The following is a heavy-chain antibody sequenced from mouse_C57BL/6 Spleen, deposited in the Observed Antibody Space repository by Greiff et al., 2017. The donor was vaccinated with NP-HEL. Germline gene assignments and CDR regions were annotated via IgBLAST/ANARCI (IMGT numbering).Heavy chain of an antibody. CDR2: IYYSGTI. Sequence: EVMLVESGPGLVKPSQTVFLTCTVTGISITTGNYRWSWIRQFPGNKLEWLGYIYYSGTITYNPSLTSRTTITRDTLKNQFFLEMNSLTAEDTATYYCARLTTVVAFDYWGQGTTLTVSS. J-gene: IGHJ2*01. CDR1: GISITTGNYR. V-gene: IGHV3-5*01. D-gene: IGHD1-1*01. CDR3: ARLTTVVAFDY.